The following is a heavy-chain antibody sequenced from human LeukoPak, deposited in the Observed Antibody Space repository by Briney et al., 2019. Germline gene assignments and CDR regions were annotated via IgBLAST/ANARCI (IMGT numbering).Heavy chain of an antibody. J-gene: IGHJ4*02. CDR2: ISYDGSNK. V-gene: IGHV3-30*18. CDR1: GFTFSRYG. D-gene: IGHD3-10*01. Sequence: GGSLRLSCAASGFTFSRYGMHWVRQAPGKGLEWVATISYDGSNKNYGDSVKGRFTISRDNSKNTLYVQMNSLRAEDTAVYFCAKDWGDYYASGSSYLDDWGQGTLVTVSS. CDR3: AKDWGDYYASGSSYLDD.